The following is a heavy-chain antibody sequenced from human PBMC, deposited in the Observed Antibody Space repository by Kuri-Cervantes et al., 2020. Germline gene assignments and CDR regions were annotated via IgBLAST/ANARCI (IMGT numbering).Heavy chain of an antibody. CDR2: ISSSSSYI. CDR1: GFTFSSYA. Sequence: GESLKISCAASGFTFSSYAMSWVRQAPGKGLEWVSSISSSSSYIYYADSVKGRFTISRDNAKNSLYLQMNSLRAEDTVVNYCASMVRGTLLSYFDYWGQGTLVTVSS. J-gene: IGHJ4*02. D-gene: IGHD3-10*01. V-gene: IGHV3-21*01. CDR3: ASMVRGTLLSYFDY.